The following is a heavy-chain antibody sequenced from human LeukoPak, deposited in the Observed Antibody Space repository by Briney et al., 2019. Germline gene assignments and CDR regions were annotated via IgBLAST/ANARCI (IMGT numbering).Heavy chain of an antibody. D-gene: IGHD3-10*01. V-gene: IGHV3-30*04. J-gene: IGHJ6*04. Sequence: GRSLRLSCAASGFTFSSYAMHWVRQAPGKGLEWVAVISYDGSNKYYADSVKGRFTISRDNSKNTLYLQMNSLRAEDTAVYYCARPPRPLDYGSCMDVWGKGTTVTVS. CDR3: ARPPRPLDYGSCMDV. CDR2: ISYDGSNK. CDR1: GFTFSSYA.